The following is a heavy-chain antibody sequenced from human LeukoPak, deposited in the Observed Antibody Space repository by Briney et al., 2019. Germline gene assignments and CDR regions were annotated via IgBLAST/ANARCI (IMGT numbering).Heavy chain of an antibody. CDR3: ARRSFRRYCGGDCQIDY. D-gene: IGHD2-21*02. V-gene: IGHV4-39*01. CDR2: IYYSGST. CDR1: GGSISSSSYY. Sequence: SETLSLTCTVSGGSISSSSYYWGCIRQPTGKGLEWIGSIYYSGSTYYNPSLNSRVTISVDTSKNQFSLKLSSVTAADTAVYYCARRSFRRYCGGDCQIDYWGQGTLVTVSS. J-gene: IGHJ4*02.